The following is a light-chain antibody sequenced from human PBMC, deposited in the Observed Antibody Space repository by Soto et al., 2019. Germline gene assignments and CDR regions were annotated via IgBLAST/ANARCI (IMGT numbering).Light chain of an antibody. Sequence: IKMTQFPSSLPASVGDRVTITCRASQAIRSDLGWYQQRPGKAPKLLFYAASSLQSGVPSRFSGSGSGTDFTLTISSLQPEDFATYYCLQDYNYPLIFGGGTKVEIK. CDR1: QAIRSD. J-gene: IGKJ4*01. CDR2: AAS. V-gene: IGKV1-6*01. CDR3: LQDYNYPLI.